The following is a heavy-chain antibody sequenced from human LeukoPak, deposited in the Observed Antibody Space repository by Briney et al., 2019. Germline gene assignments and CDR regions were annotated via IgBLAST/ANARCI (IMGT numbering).Heavy chain of an antibody. CDR1: GYTFTGYY. D-gene: IGHD3-3*01. CDR3: ARGRVQGRFLEY. CDR2: INPNSGNT. Sequence: ASVKVSCKASGYTFTGYYMHWVRQAPGQGLEWMGWINPNSGNTGYAQKFQGRVTMTRNTSISTAYMELSSLRSEDTAVYYCARGRVQGRFLEYWGQGTLVTVSS. V-gene: IGHV1-8*02. J-gene: IGHJ4*02.